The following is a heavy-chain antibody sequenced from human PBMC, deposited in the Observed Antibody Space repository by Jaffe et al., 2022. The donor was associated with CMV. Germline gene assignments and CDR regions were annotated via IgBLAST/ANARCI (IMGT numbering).Heavy chain of an antibody. Sequence: EVRLVESGGGLVQSGGSLRLSCAASGFTYSNSWMSWVRQAPGKGLEWVASIKQDGGEKYYVDSVKGRFTIARDNVKKSLSLQMNSLRADDTAVYYCARVWSGSFYHWGQGTLVTVSS. CDR2: IKQDGGEK. J-gene: IGHJ4*02. D-gene: IGHD3-10*01. CDR3: ARVWSGSFYH. CDR1: GFTYSNSW. V-gene: IGHV3-7*01.